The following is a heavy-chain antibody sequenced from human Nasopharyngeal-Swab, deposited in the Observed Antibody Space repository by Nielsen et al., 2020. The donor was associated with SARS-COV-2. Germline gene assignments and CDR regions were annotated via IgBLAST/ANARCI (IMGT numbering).Heavy chain of an antibody. V-gene: IGHV3-48*01. CDR1: GFTFSSYS. CDR2: ISSSSSTI. CDR3: AKGKEGARGYYYYYYGMDV. D-gene: IGHD3-10*01. Sequence: GESLKISCAASGFTFSSYSMNWVRQAPGKGLEWVSYISSSSSTIYYADSVKGRFTISRDNSKNTLYLQMNSLRAEDTAVYYCAKGKEGARGYYYYYYGMDVWGQGTTVTVSS. J-gene: IGHJ6*02.